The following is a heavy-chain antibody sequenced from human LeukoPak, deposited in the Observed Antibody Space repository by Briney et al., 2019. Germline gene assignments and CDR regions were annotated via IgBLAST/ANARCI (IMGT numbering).Heavy chain of an antibody. Sequence: ASVKVSCKTSGYTFTTYGVSWVRQAPGQGLEWMGWVSGYTGNTNYAERFQGRVTMTTDTSTTTVYMELTSLRSDDTAVHYCARGEVSASFYYFDFWGQGTLVTVS. CDR2: VSGYTGNT. D-gene: IGHD2-2*01. CDR1: GYTFTTYG. CDR3: ARGEVSASFYYFDF. V-gene: IGHV1-18*01. J-gene: IGHJ4*02.